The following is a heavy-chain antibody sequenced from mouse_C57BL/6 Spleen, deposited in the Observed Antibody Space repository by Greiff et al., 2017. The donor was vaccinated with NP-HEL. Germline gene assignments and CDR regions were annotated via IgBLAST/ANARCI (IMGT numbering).Heavy chain of an antibody. D-gene: IGHD2-3*01. Sequence: EVQLQQSGPELVKPGDSVKISCKASGYSFTGYFMNWVMQSHGKSLEWIGRINPYNGDTFYNQKFKGKATLTVDKSSSTAHMELRSLTSEDPAVYYCARSRGYDGDYFDYWGQGTTLTVSS. V-gene: IGHV1-20*01. CDR2: INPYNGDT. CDR1: GYSFTGYF. J-gene: IGHJ2*01. CDR3: ARSRGYDGDYFDY.